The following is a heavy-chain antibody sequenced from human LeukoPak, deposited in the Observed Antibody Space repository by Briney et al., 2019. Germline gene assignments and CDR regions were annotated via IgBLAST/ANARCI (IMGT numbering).Heavy chain of an antibody. CDR1: GDSVSNNA. J-gene: IGHJ3*02. Sequence: SQTLSLTCVISGDSVSNNAWNWVRQTPSGGLECLGRTYYNSKWYNDYAESVKSRISISPDTSKNQFPLQLNSVTPEDTAVYYCARGWTRDGFNIWSQGTMVTVSS. CDR3: ARGWTRDGFNI. V-gene: IGHV6-1*01. D-gene: IGHD3/OR15-3a*01. CDR2: TYYNSKWYN.